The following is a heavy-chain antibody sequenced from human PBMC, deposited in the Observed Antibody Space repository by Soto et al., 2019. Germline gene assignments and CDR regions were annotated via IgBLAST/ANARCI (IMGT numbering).Heavy chain of an antibody. CDR3: PRENACAFDY. J-gene: IGHJ4*02. V-gene: IGHV4-61*08. Sequence: SETLSLTCTVSGGSVSSGGNYWSWIRQPPGKGLEWIGYIYYTGSTNSNPSLKSRVTISVDTSKNLFPLKQSSVTAADTAVYYRPRENACAFDYWGQGTLVTVSS. D-gene: IGHD2-2*01. CDR2: IYYTGST. CDR1: GGSVSSGGNY.